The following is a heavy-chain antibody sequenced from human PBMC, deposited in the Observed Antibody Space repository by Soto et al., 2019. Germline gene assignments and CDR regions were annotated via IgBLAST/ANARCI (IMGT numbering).Heavy chain of an antibody. V-gene: IGHV3-53*02. Sequence: DVQLVETGGELIKPGGSLRLSCAASGFTVSSKYMSWVRQAPGKGLEWISVIWSAGLIYYADSVRGRFTISRDISKNILYLEMTSRRADDTAVYYCAREAPMDVWGQGTTVTVSS. CDR2: IWSAGLI. J-gene: IGHJ6*02. CDR1: GFTVSSKY. CDR3: AREAPMDV.